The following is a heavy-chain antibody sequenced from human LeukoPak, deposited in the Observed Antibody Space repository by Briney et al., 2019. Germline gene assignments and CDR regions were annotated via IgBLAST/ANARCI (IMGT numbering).Heavy chain of an antibody. V-gene: IGHV3-23*01. CDR3: AKSYSTSWYQYDY. CDR1: GFTFSSYA. D-gene: IGHD6-13*01. J-gene: IGHJ4*02. CDR2: ITAGGGGT. Sequence: GGSLRLSCAASGFTFSSYAMSWVRQAPGKGLEWVSGITAGGGGTYYADSVKGRFTISRDNSKNTLYLQMNSLRAEDTAVYYCAKSYSTSWYQYDYWGQGTLVTVSS.